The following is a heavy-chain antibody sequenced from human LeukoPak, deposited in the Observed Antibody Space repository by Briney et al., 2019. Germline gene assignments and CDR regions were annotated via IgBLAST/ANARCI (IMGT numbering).Heavy chain of an antibody. V-gene: IGHV4-31*03. CDR1: GGSISSGGYY. CDR2: IYYSGST. J-gene: IGHJ4*02. Sequence: SSETLSLTCTVSGGSISSGGYYWSWIRQHPGKGLEWIGYIYYSGSTHYNPSLKSRVTISVDTSKNQFSLKLSSVTAADTAVYYCALGGTDYYDSGGLLGYWGQGTLVTVSS. D-gene: IGHD3-22*01. CDR3: ALGGTDYYDSGGLLGY.